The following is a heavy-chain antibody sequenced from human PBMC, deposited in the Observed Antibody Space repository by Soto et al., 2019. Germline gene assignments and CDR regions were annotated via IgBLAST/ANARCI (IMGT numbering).Heavy chain of an antibody. Sequence: GGSLRLSCAASGFTFSSYGMHWVRQAPGKGLEWVAVISYDGSNKYYADSVKGRFTISRDNSKNTLYLQMNSLRAEDTAVYYCAKDRLRGNTATFDYWGQGALVTVSS. CDR2: ISYDGSNK. V-gene: IGHV3-30*18. D-gene: IGHD3-10*01. CDR1: GFTFSSYG. CDR3: AKDRLRGNTATFDY. J-gene: IGHJ4*02.